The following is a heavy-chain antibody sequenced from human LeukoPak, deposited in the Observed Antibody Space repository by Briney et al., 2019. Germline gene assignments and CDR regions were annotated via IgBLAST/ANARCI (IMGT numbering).Heavy chain of an antibody. D-gene: IGHD3-9*01. Sequence: GGSLRLSCAASGFTFSTYAMNWVRQAPGKGLEWVSTVSGSGGATYYADSVKGRFTISRDNSKNTLYLQMNSLRAEDTAVYYCVREQTDYVILTGYYEVACEIWGQETLVTVSS. J-gene: IGHJ3*02. CDR1: GFTFSTYA. CDR3: VREQTDYVILTGYYEVACEI. V-gene: IGHV3-23*01. CDR2: VSGSGGAT.